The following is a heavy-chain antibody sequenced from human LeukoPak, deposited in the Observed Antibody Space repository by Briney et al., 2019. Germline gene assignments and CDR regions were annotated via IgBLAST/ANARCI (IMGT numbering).Heavy chain of an antibody. Sequence: ASVKVSCKASGYTFTSYGISWVQQAPGQGLEWMGWINPNSGGTNYAQKFQGRVTMTRDTSISTAYMELSRLRSDDTAVYYCARPRRIAAAGSGWFDPWGQGTLVTVSS. D-gene: IGHD6-13*01. CDR1: GYTFTSYG. J-gene: IGHJ5*02. V-gene: IGHV1-2*02. CDR2: INPNSGGT. CDR3: ARPRRIAAAGSGWFDP.